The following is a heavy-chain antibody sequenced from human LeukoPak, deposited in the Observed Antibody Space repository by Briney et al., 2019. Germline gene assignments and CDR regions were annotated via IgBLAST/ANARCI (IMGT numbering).Heavy chain of an antibody. CDR1: GFTFSNYA. D-gene: IGHD2-15*01. Sequence: PGGSLRLSCAASGFTFSNYAMSWVRQAPAKGLEWVSALTGSGTSTYCADSVKGRFTISRDNSKNTLYLQMNSLRAEDSAIYYCAKEGRNCSGGSCFSKYYFDYWGQGALVTVSS. CDR3: AKEGRNCSGGSCFSKYYFDY. J-gene: IGHJ4*02. CDR2: LTGSGTST. V-gene: IGHV3-23*01.